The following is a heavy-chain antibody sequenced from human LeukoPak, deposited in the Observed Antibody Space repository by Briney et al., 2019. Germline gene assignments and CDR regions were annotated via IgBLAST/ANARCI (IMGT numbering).Heavy chain of an antibody. CDR3: ARDLLLGSGSYYNIDY. Sequence: GGSLRLSCAASGFTSSTYTMNWVRQAPGKGLEWVSYITSSSSYIYYADSVKGRFTISRDNAKNSLYLQMNSLRAEDTAMYYCARDLLLGSGSYYNIDYWGQGTLVTVSS. J-gene: IGHJ4*02. D-gene: IGHD3-10*01. V-gene: IGHV3-21*01. CDR1: GFTSSTYT. CDR2: ITSSSSYI.